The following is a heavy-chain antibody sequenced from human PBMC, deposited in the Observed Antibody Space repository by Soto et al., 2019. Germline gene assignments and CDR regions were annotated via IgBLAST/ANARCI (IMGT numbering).Heavy chain of an antibody. CDR3: ARAPTSSSLAGHYFDY. J-gene: IGHJ4*02. D-gene: IGHD6-6*01. CDR2: ISYDGSNK. V-gene: IGHV3-30-3*01. Sequence: SVGSLRLSCAASGFTFSSYAMHWVRQAPGKGLEWVAVISYDGSNKYYADSVKGRFTISRDNSKNTLYLQMNSLRAEDTAVYYCARAPTSSSLAGHYFDYWGQGTLVTVSS. CDR1: GFTFSSYA.